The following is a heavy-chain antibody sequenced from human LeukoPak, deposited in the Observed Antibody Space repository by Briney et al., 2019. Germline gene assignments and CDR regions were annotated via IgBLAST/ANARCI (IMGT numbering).Heavy chain of an antibody. D-gene: IGHD4-17*01. CDR3: AKDGSNGDYPTGYFDL. Sequence: GRSLRLSCAAPGFTFDDYAMHWVRQAPGKGLEWVSGISWNSGSIGYADSVKGRFTISRDNAKNSLYLQMNSLRAEDMALYYCAKDGSNGDYPTGYFDLWGRGTLVTVSS. J-gene: IGHJ2*01. CDR1: GFTFDDYA. V-gene: IGHV3-9*03. CDR2: ISWNSGSI.